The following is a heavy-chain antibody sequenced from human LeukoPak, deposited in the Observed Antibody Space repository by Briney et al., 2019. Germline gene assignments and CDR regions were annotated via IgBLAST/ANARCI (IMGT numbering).Heavy chain of an antibody. D-gene: IGHD6-13*01. CDR2: IYYSGST. V-gene: IGHV4-39*01. CDR1: GGSISSSSYY. Sequence: PSETLSLTCTVSGGSISSSSYYWGWIRQPPGKGLEWIGSIYYSGSTYYNPSLKSRVTISVDTSKNQFSLKLSSVTAADTAVYYCARHVWDEAAAGKFDPWGQGTLVTVSS. CDR3: ARHVWDEAAAGKFDP. J-gene: IGHJ5*02.